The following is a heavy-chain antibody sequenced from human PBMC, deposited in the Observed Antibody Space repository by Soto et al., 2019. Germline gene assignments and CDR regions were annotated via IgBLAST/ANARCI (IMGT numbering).Heavy chain of an antibody. V-gene: IGHV1-2*04. CDR1: GYTFTGYY. J-gene: IGHJ4*02. D-gene: IGHD3-22*01. Sequence: ASVRFSCKASGYTFTGYYMHWVRQAPGQGIGGMGWINPNSGGTNYAQKFQGWVTMTRDTSISTAYMELSRLRSDDTAVYYCARVPPSYYDSSGSQGYFDYWGQGTLVTVSS. CDR2: INPNSGGT. CDR3: ARVPPSYYDSSGSQGYFDY.